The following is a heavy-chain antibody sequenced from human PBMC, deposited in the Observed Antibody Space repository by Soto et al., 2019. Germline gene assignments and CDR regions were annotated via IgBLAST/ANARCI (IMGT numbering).Heavy chain of an antibody. J-gene: IGHJ6*02. CDR3: ARGRNGMDV. Sequence: QVQLVQSGAEVKKPGASVKVSCKASGDTFTNYDIKWVRQATGQGLEWMGWMNPNSGNTGYAQKLQGRVTMTRNTSIRTAYMELSSLRSADTAVYYGARGRNGMDVWGQGTTVTVSS. CDR1: GDTFTNYD. CDR2: MNPNSGNT. V-gene: IGHV1-8*01.